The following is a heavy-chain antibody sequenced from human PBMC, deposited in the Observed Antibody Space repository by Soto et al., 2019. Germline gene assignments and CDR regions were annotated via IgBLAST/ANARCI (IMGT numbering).Heavy chain of an antibody. Sequence: EVQLVESGGGLVKPGGSLRLSCAASGFTFSSYSMNWVRQAPGKGLEWVSSISSSSSYIYYADSVKGRFTISRDNAKNSLYLQMNSLRAEDTAVYYCAPTPDCSSTSCYMVPGGYWGQGTLVTVSS. CDR2: ISSSSSYI. CDR1: GFTFSSYS. CDR3: APTPDCSSTSCYMVPGGY. J-gene: IGHJ4*02. V-gene: IGHV3-21*01. D-gene: IGHD2-2*02.